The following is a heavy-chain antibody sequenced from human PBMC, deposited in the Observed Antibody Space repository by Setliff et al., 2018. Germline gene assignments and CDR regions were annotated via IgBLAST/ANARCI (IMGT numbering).Heavy chain of an antibody. CDR2: IGPYNGNT. CDR3: ARSSGPRVALAADFDY. Sequence: EASVKVSCKTSGYNFITTGISWVRQAPGQGPEWMGCIGPYNGNTNYAQKFQDRVTMTTDTSTATVYMELKNLRSDDTAVYYCARSSGPRVALAADFDYWGQGTLVTVPQ. J-gene: IGHJ4*02. D-gene: IGHD5-12*01. V-gene: IGHV1-18*01. CDR1: GYNFITTG.